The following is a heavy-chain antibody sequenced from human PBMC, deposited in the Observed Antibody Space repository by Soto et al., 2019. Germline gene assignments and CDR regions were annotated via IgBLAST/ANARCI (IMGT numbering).Heavy chain of an antibody. CDR2: ISYDGSNK. D-gene: IGHD3-10*01. J-gene: IGHJ4*02. Sequence: GGSLRLSCAASGFTFSSYGMRWVRQAPGKGLEWVAVISYDGSNKYYADSVKGRFTISRDNSKNTLYLQMNSLRAEDTAVYYCAKPVLLWFGELLNYFDYWGQGTLVTVSS. V-gene: IGHV3-30*18. CDR3: AKPVLLWFGELLNYFDY. CDR1: GFTFSSYG.